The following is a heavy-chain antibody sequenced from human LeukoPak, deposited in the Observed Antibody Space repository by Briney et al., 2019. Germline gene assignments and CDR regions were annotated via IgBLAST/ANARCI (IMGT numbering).Heavy chain of an antibody. D-gene: IGHD4-11*01. Sequence: SETLSLTCTVSGGSNSSGSYYWSWIRQPAGKGLEWIGRIYTSGSTNYNPSLKSRVTISVDTSKNQFSLKLSSVTPADTAVYYCARGNSNYVFDYWGQGTLVTVSS. CDR1: GGSNSSGSYY. J-gene: IGHJ4*02. CDR2: IYTSGST. CDR3: ARGNSNYVFDY. V-gene: IGHV4-61*02.